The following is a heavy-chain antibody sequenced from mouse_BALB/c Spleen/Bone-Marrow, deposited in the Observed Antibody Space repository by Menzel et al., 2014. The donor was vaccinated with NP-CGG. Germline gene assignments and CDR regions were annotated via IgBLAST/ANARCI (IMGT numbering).Heavy chain of an antibody. CDR3: ARSDYYGSSYEAWFTY. CDR2: IYPYNGGT. CDR1: GYSFTGYT. V-gene: IGHV1-18*01. D-gene: IGHD1-1*01. J-gene: IGHJ3*01. Sequence: EVQLQQSGPELVKPGTSMKISCKASGYSFTGYTMNWVKQSHGKNLEWIGLIYPYNGGTTYNRKFKGKATFTIDKASSTAYMELLSLTSEDSAVYYCARSDYYGSSYEAWFTYWGQGTLVTVSA.